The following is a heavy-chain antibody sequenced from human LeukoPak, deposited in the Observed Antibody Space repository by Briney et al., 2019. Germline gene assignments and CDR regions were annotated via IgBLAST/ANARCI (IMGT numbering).Heavy chain of an antibody. CDR3: ARVPRIVGYTSRELGHWYFDL. CDR1: GFTFSSYS. V-gene: IGHV3-21*01. D-gene: IGHD6-13*01. Sequence: GGSLRLSCAASGFTFSSYSMNWVRQAPGKGLEWVSSISSSSSYIYYADSVKGRFTISRDNAKNSLYLQMNSLRAEDTAVYYCARVPRIVGYTSRELGHWYFDLWGRGTLVTVSS. J-gene: IGHJ2*01. CDR2: ISSSSSYI.